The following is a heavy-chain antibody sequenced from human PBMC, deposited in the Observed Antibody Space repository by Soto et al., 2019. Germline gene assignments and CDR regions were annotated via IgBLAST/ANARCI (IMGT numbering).Heavy chain of an antibody. Sequence: GGSLRLSCAASGFTFSSYAMSWVRQAPGKGLEWVSAISSSSSSIYYADSVKGRFTISRDNAKNTLYLQMDSLRDEDTAVYYCARDKFGWELLNYYYGMDVWGQGTTVTVSS. D-gene: IGHD1-26*01. V-gene: IGHV3-48*02. J-gene: IGHJ6*02. CDR1: GFTFSSYA. CDR2: ISSSSSSI. CDR3: ARDKFGWELLNYYYGMDV.